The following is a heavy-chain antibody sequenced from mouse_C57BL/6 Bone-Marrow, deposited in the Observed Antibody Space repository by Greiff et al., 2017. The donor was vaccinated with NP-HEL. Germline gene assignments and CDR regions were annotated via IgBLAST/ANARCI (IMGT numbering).Heavy chain of an antibody. D-gene: IGHD1-1*01. CDR2: INPNNGGT. CDR3: ARVATVEMDY. CDR1: GYTFTDYY. J-gene: IGHJ4*01. Sequence: VQLQQSGPELVKPGASVKISCKASGYTFTDYYMNWVKQSHGKSLEWIGDINPNNGGTSYNQKFKGKATLTVDKSSSTAYMELRRLTSEDSAVYYCARVATVEMDYWGQGTSVTVSS. V-gene: IGHV1-26*01.